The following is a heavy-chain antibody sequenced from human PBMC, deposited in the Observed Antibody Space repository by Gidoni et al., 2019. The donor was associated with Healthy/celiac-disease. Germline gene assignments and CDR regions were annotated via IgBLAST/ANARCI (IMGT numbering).Heavy chain of an antibody. CDR3: AKTVGYSYGHYFISYGMDV. Sequence: EVQLLASGGGLAQPGGSLRLSCAASGFIFSSSVMSWVRQAPGKGLEWASAISGSGGSTYYADSVKGRFTISRDNSKNTLYLQMNSLRAEDTAVYYCAKTVGYSYGHYFISYGMDVWGQGTTVTVSS. V-gene: IGHV3-23*01. J-gene: IGHJ6*02. CDR1: GFIFSSSV. D-gene: IGHD5-18*01. CDR2: ISGSGGST.